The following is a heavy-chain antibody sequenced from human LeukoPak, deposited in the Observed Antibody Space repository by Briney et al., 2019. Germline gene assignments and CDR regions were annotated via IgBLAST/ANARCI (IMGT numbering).Heavy chain of an antibody. CDR1: GYTFTGYY. J-gene: IGHJ4*02. Sequence: ASVKVSCKASGYTFTGYYMHWVRQAPGQGLEWMGWINPNIGGTNYAHKFQGRVTMTRDTSISTAYMELSRLRSDDTAVDYCARVTREHDLWSGYYSHYFDYWGQGTLVTVSS. V-gene: IGHV1-2*07. CDR3: ARVTREHDLWSGYYSHYFDY. D-gene: IGHD3-3*01. CDR2: INPNIGGT.